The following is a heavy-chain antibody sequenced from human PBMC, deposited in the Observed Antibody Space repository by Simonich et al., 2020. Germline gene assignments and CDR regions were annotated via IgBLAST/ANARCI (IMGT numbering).Heavy chain of an antibody. CDR1: GGTFSSYA. D-gene: IGHD3-10*01. CDR3: ARTNTMRELDTMVRGVDYFDY. J-gene: IGHJ4*02. V-gene: IGHV1-69*09. Sequence: QVQLVQSGAEVKKPGSSVKVSCKASGGTFSSYAISWVRQAPGHGLEWSGRNIPNMGIANDAEKFLVRFTITADKSTSTAYMELSSLRSEDTAVYYCARTNTMRELDTMVRGVDYFDYWGQGTLVTVSS. CDR2: NIPNMGIA.